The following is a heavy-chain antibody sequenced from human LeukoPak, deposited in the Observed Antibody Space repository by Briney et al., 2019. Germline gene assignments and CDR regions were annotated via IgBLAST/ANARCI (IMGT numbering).Heavy chain of an antibody. CDR1: EFTFSSYW. Sequence: GGSLRLSCVGSEFTFSSYWMTWVRQAQGDGLEWVANINQDGSETHYVDSVEGRFTISRDNARNSLFLQLNILRAEDTALYYCARVGSEQYRCAFDIWGQGTMVTVSS. J-gene: IGHJ3*02. D-gene: IGHD1/OR15-1a*01. CDR3: ARVGSEQYRCAFDI. CDR2: INQDGSET. V-gene: IGHV3-7*01.